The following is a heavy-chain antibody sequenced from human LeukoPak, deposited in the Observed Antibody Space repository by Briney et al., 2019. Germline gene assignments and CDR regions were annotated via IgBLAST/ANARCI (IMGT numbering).Heavy chain of an antibody. D-gene: IGHD3-16*02. V-gene: IGHV4-4*09. CDR2: IYTGGST. J-gene: IGHJ5*02. CDR1: GGSISGYY. Sequence: SETLSLTCTVSGGSISGYYWSWIRQPPGKGLEWIGYIYTGGSTNYNPSLKSRVTISVDTSKNQFSLKLSSVTAADTAVYYCARHRLAYNWFDPWGQGTLVTVSS. CDR3: ARHRLAYNWFDP.